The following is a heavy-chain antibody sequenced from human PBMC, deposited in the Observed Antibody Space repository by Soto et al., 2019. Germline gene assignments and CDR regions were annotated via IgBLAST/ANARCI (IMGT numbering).Heavy chain of an antibody. CDR1: GFTFSSYA. D-gene: IGHD1-26*01. CDR3: AKDQGRSFDY. Sequence: PGGSLRLCCAASGFTFSSYAMSGVRQAPGKGLEWVSAISGSGGSTYYADSVKGRFTISRDNSKDTLYLQMNSLRAEDTAVYYCAKDQGRSFDYWGQGTLVTVSS. CDR2: ISGSGGST. J-gene: IGHJ4*02. V-gene: IGHV3-23*01.